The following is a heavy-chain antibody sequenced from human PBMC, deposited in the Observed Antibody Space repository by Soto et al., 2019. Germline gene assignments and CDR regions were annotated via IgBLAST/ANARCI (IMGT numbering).Heavy chain of an antibody. D-gene: IGHD6-13*01. CDR3: ARGSSRWDY. Sequence: QTLSRTCTGSVGSVSSFYWSWIRQPAGKGLEWIGRIYSGGRNNYNPSLKSRVTMSVDTSKNQFSLRLSSVTAADTAMYYCARGSSRWDYWGQVTLVSVSS. V-gene: IGHV4-4*07. CDR2: IYSGGRN. CDR1: VGSVSSFY. J-gene: IGHJ4*02.